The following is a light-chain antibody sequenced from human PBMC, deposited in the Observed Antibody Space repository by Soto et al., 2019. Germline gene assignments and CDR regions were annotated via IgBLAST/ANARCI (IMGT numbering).Light chain of an antibody. J-gene: IGKJ5*01. CDR1: QGISSY. CDR2: AAS. Sequence: DIQLTQSPSFLSASVGDRVTITCRASQGISSYLAWYQQKPGKAPKLLXYAASTLQSGVPSRFSGSGSWTELTLTISSLQPEDFATYYCQQLNSYHSITFGQGTRLEIK. CDR3: QQLNSYHSIT. V-gene: IGKV1-9*01.